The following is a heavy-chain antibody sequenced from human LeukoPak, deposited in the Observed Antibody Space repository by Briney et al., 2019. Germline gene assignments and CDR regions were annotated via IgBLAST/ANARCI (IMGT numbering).Heavy chain of an antibody. CDR3: ARSGGNYYSI. Sequence: NLGESLKISCKGSGYNFTNYGIGWVRQMPGKGLEWMAIIYPAASYTRYSPSFRGQVTISADKAISIAYLHLSSLKASDTAMYYCARSGGNYYSIWGQGTMVTVSS. D-gene: IGHD1-26*01. V-gene: IGHV5-51*01. CDR1: GYNFTNYG. J-gene: IGHJ3*02. CDR2: IYPAASYT.